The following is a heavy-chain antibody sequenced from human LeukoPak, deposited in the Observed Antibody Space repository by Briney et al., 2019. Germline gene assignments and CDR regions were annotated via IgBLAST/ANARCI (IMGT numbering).Heavy chain of an antibody. D-gene: IGHD3-16*02. CDR3: ARDGGGSYLDY. V-gene: IGHV3-11*01. CDR2: ISRSGTTI. J-gene: IGHJ4*02. CDR1: GFTFSDYY. Sequence: GGSLRLSCAASGFTFSDYYMRWIRQAPGKGLEWVSYISRSGTTIYYADSVKGRFTISRGNAKNSLYLQMNSLRAEDTAVYYCARDGGGSYLDYWGQGTLVTVSS.